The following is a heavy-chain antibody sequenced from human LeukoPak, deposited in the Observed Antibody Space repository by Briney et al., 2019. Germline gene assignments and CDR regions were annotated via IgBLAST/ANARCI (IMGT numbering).Heavy chain of an antibody. J-gene: IGHJ3*02. D-gene: IGHD3-22*01. CDR1: GFTFSSYA. CDR2: ISYDGSNK. V-gene: IGHV3-30*04. Sequence: GGSLRLSCAASGFTFSSYAMHWVRQAPGKGLEWVAVISYDGSNKYYADSVKGRFTISRDNSKNTLYLQMNSLRAEDTAVYYCARGVRYYYDSRNAFDIWGQGTMVTASS. CDR3: ARGVRYYYDSRNAFDI.